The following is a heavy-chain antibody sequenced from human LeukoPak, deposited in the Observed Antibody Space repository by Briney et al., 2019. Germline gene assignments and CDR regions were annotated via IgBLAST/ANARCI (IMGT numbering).Heavy chain of an antibody. D-gene: IGHD2-15*01. CDR1: GGSISSSNW. V-gene: IGHV4-4*02. Sequence: SETLSLTCAVSGGSISSSNWWSWVRQPPGKGLGWIGEFYHSGSTNYIPSLKSRVTISVDKSKNQFSLQLRSVTAAATAVYYCARVMIDCSGGSCYSGDFDYWGQGTLVTVSS. CDR2: FYHSGST. CDR3: ARVMIDCSGGSCYSGDFDY. J-gene: IGHJ4*02.